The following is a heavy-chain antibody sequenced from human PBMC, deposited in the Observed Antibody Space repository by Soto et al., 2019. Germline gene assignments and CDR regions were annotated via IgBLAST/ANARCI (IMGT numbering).Heavy chain of an antibody. CDR1: GYTFTSYG. J-gene: IGHJ5*02. V-gene: IGHV1-18*01. CDR2: ISAYNGNT. D-gene: IGHD4-17*01. Sequence: GASVEVSCKASGYTFTSYGISWVRQAPGQGLGWMGWISAYNGNTNYAQKLQGRVTMTTDTSTSTAYMELRSLRSDDTAVYYLSRGTMTTVTTALHNWFDPWGQGTLVTVSS. CDR3: SRGTMTTVTTALHNWFDP.